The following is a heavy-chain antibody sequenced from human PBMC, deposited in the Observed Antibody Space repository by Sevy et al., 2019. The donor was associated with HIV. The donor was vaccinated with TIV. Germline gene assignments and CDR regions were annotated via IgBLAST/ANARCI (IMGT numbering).Heavy chain of an antibody. D-gene: IGHD5-12*01. Sequence: SETLSLTCAVSGGYVSTDNLWSWVRQPPGKGLEWIGQIFHSGTTNYNPSLKSRVTISVDKSKNQFSLKLHSVTAADTAVYYCARTVDSGYDWRYFDYWGQGTLVTVSS. CDR2: IFHSGTT. CDR1: GGYVSTDNL. J-gene: IGHJ4*02. CDR3: ARTVDSGYDWRYFDY. V-gene: IGHV4-4*02.